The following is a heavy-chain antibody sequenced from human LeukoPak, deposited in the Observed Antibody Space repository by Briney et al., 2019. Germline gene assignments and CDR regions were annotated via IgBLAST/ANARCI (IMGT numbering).Heavy chain of an antibody. J-gene: IGHJ4*02. V-gene: IGHV3-48*01. Sequence: GGSLRLSCAASGFAFSNYNMNWVRQAPREGLECIAGISSSSSTTYYTDSVKGRFTISRDNAKNSLFLHMNSLRAEDTALYYCAREDFADLFDFWGQGALVTVSS. CDR2: ISSSSSTT. CDR1: GFAFSNYN. CDR3: AREDFADLFDF. D-gene: IGHD3/OR15-3a*01.